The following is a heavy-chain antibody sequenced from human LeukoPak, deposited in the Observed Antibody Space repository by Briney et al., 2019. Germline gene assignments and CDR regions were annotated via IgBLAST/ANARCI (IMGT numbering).Heavy chain of an antibody. V-gene: IGHV1-18*01. CDR1: GYTFTSYG. J-gene: IGHJ4*02. Sequence: GASVKVSCKASGYTFTSYGISWVRQAPGQGLEWMGWISAYNGNTNYAQKLQGRVTMTTDTSTSTAYMELRSLRSDDTAVYYCARDGSYGDYLVPIDYWGQGTLVTVSS. CDR2: ISAYNGNT. CDR3: ARDGSYGDYLVPIDY. D-gene: IGHD4-17*01.